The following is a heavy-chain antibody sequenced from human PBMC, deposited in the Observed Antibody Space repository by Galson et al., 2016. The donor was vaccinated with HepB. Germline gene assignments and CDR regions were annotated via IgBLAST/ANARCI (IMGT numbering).Heavy chain of an antibody. CDR2: IHTNTGRP. CDR1: GYTFTTYA. V-gene: IGHV7-4-1*02. Sequence: SVKVSCKAPGYTFTTYAMNWVRQAPGQGLEWMGWIHTNTGRPSYAPGFRGRFLFSVDKSASTAYLQISGLEAEDTAVYFCAAVVVDGMDVWGQGTTGTVSS. D-gene: IGHD2-21*01. CDR3: AAVVVDGMDV. J-gene: IGHJ6*02.